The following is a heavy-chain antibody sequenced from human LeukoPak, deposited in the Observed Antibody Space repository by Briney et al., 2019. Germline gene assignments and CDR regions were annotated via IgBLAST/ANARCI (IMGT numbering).Heavy chain of an antibody. Sequence: GGSLRLSCAASGFIFSSYSMNWVRQAPGKGLEWVSYISSSSSTIYYADSVKGRFTISRDNAKNSLYLQMNSLRAEDTAVYYCARDPLGKGGAVGDLWGQGTLVTVSS. CDR1: GFIFSSYS. CDR3: ARDPLGKGGAVGDL. V-gene: IGHV3-48*01. CDR2: ISSSSSTI. J-gene: IGHJ4*02. D-gene: IGHD6-19*01.